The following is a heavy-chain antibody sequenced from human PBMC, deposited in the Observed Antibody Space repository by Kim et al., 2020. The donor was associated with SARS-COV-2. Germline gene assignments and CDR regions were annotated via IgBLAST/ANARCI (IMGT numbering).Heavy chain of an antibody. V-gene: IGHV1-8*01. CDR3: ARGQSSSWYEDFDY. J-gene: IGHJ4*02. CDR1: GYTFTSYD. D-gene: IGHD6-13*01. CDR2: MNTNSGNT. Sequence: ASVKVSCKASGYTFTSYDINWVRQATGQGLEWMGWMNTNSGNTGYAQKFQGRVTMTRNTSISTAYMELSSLRSEDTAVYYCARGQSSSWYEDFDYWGQGTLVTVSS.